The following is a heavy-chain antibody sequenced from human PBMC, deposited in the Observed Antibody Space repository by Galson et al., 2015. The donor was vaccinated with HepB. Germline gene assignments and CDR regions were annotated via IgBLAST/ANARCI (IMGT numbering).Heavy chain of an antibody. Sequence: SLRLSCAASGFTVSTYAMSWVRQAPGKVLEWVSSFTGIDNNIYYADSVKGRFTIPRDFSRNTLYMEMNSLRAEDTAVYYCARVACAYGRCHAFEYWGQGILVTVAS. CDR2: FTGIDNNI. V-gene: IGHV3-23*01. D-gene: IGHD3-16*01. J-gene: IGHJ4*02. CDR3: ARVACAYGRCHAFEY. CDR1: GFTVSTYA.